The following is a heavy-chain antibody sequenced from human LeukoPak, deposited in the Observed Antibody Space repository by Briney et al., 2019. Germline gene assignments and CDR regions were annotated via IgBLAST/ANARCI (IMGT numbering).Heavy chain of an antibody. J-gene: IGHJ6*03. V-gene: IGHV4-34*01. CDR2: INHSGST. CDR1: GGSFNGYY. Sequence: SETLSLTCAVYGGSFNGYYWSWIRQPPGKGLEWIGEINHSGSTYYNPSLKSRVTISVHTSKNQFSLKLSSVTAADTAVYYCARDQTHVDTAMVSSAYYYYYMDVWGKGTTVTVSS. CDR3: ARDQTHVDTAMVSSAYYYYYMDV. D-gene: IGHD5-18*01.